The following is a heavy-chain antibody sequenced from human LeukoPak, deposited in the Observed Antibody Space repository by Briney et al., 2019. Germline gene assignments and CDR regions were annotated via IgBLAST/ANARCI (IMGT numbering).Heavy chain of an antibody. CDR3: ARQRRKTGAMVTSVFDY. CDR2: IYPGDSDT. D-gene: IGHD5-18*01. CDR1: GYTFTCYW. V-gene: IGHV5-51*01. Sequence: NAGGSLRLSCKGSGYTFTCYWIGWVRQMPGKGLEWMGIIYPGDSDTRYSPSFQGQVTTSAVNSISTAYLQWSSLRASDTAMYYCARQRRKTGAMVTSVFDYWGQGTLVTVST. J-gene: IGHJ4*02.